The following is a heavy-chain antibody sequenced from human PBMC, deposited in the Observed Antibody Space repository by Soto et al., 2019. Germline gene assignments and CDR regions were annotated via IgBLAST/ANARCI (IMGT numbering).Heavy chain of an antibody. CDR3: ARDQLYYNDISGRPLNAFDV. D-gene: IGHD3-22*01. J-gene: IGHJ3*01. CDR1: TFTFSDYN. Sequence: PGGSLRLSCAASTFTFSDYNMNWVRQAPGKGLEWVSYIGIGSSTKYYADSVKGRFTISRDNAKNSLYLQMNSLRAEDTAVYYCARDQLYYNDISGRPLNAFDVWGQGTMVTVSS. CDR2: IGIGSSTK. V-gene: IGHV3-48*01.